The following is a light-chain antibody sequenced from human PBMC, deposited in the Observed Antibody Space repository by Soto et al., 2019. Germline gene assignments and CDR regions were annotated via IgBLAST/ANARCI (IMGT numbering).Light chain of an antibody. J-gene: IGKJ4*01. V-gene: IGKV3-15*01. CDR3: QQYNNGPPFT. Sequence: EIVMTQSPATLSVSPGERATVSCRASQNINNKLAWYQQRPGQAPRLLIYAASTRATGIAARFSGSGAGTEFTLTISSLQSEDFAVYYCQQYNNGPPFTFGGGTNVDIK. CDR1: QNINNK. CDR2: AAS.